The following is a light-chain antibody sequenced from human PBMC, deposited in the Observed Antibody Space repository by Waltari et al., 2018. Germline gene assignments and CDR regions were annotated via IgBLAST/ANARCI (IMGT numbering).Light chain of an antibody. CDR1: SSDVGSSNL. Sequence: QSALTQPASVSGSPEQSITISCTGTSSDVGSSNLVSWYQQHPGKAPKLMIYEGSKRPSGISSRFSGSKSGNTASLTISGLQAEDEADYYCSSYAGSTTFVIFGGGTKLTVL. CDR3: SSYAGSTTFVI. J-gene: IGLJ2*01. CDR2: EGS. V-gene: IGLV2-23*03.